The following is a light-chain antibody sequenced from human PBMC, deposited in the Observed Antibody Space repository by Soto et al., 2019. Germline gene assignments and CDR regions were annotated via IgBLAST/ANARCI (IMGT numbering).Light chain of an antibody. J-gene: IGKJ2*01. CDR1: QSLVFSDGDTY. Sequence: DVVLTQSPLSLAVALGQPASISCRSSQSLVFSDGDTYLNLFLQRPGQPPRRLIYKVSNWDSVVPDRFSGSCSGTDFTLKISRVEAEDVGVYYCLQETHWPYTIGQGTKLEIK. CDR3: LQETHWPYT. CDR2: KVS. V-gene: IGKV2D-30*01.